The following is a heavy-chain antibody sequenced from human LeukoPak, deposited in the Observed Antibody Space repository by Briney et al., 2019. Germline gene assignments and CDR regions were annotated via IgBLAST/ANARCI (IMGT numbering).Heavy chain of an antibody. V-gene: IGHV1-8*01. J-gene: IGHJ6*02. Sequence: ASVKVSCKASGYTFTSYDINWVRQATGQGLEWMGWMNPNSGNTGYAQKFQGRVTMTEDTSTDTAYMELSSLRSEDTAVYYCATVQYSGSYYIYYGMDVWGQGTTVTVSS. D-gene: IGHD1-26*01. CDR2: MNPNSGNT. CDR1: GYTFTSYD. CDR3: ATVQYSGSYYIYYGMDV.